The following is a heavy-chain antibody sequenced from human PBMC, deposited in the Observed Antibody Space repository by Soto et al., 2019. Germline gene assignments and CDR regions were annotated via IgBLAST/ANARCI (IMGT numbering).Heavy chain of an antibody. D-gene: IGHD1-26*01. CDR3: ARDGSSPDNYYYYGMDV. J-gene: IGHJ6*02. V-gene: IGHV4-39*02. CDR1: GGSISSSSYY. Sequence: QLQLQESGPGLVKPSETLSLTCTVSGGSISSSSYYWGWIRQPPGKGLEWIGSIYYSGSTYYNPSLKSRVTISVDTSKNQFSLKLSSVTAADTAVYYCARDGSSPDNYYYYGMDVWGQGTTVTVSS. CDR2: IYYSGST.